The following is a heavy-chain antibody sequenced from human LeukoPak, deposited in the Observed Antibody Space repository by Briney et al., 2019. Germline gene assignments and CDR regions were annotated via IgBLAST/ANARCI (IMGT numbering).Heavy chain of an antibody. D-gene: IGHD3-22*01. CDR2: IYYSGST. V-gene: IGHV4-39*01. J-gene: IGHJ4*02. CDR1: GGSISSSSYY. Sequence: PSETLSLTCTVSGGSISSSSYYWGWIRQPPAKGLEWIGSIYYSGSTYYNPSLKSRVTISVDTSKNQFSLKLSSVTAADTAVYYCARHDGDYYDSSGRPPLDYWGQGTLVTVSS. CDR3: ARHDGDYYDSSGRPPLDY.